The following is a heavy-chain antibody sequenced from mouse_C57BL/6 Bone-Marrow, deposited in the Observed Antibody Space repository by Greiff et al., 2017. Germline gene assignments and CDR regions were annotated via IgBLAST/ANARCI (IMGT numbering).Heavy chain of an antibody. V-gene: IGHV1-85*01. CDR3: ARTGNDGWYFDV. D-gene: IGHD2-12*01. CDR2: IYPSDGST. J-gene: IGHJ1*03. Sequence: QVQLQQSGPELVKPGASVKLSCKASGYTFTSYDINWVKQRPGQGLEWIGWIYPSDGSTKYNEKFQGKATLTVDTSSSTSYMELHSLTSEDSAVYCCARTGNDGWYFDVWGTGTTVTVSS. CDR1: GYTFTSYD.